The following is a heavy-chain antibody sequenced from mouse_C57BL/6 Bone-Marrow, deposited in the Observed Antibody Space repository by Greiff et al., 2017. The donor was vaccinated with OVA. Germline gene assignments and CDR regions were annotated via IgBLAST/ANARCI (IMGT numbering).Heavy chain of an antibody. V-gene: IGHV1-26*01. J-gene: IGHJ3*01. CDR2: INPNNGGT. Sequence: EVQLQQSGPELVKPGASVKISCKASGYTFTDYYMNWVKQSHGKSLEWIGDINPNNGGTSYNQKFKGKATLTVDKSSSTAYMELRSLTSEDSAVYYCARGATVVPFAYWGQGTLVTVSA. CDR3: ARGATVVPFAY. D-gene: IGHD1-1*01. CDR1: GYTFTDYY.